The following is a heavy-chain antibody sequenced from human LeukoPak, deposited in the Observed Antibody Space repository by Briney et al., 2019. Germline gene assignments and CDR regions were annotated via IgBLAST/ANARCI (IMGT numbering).Heavy chain of an antibody. CDR2: ISGSGGST. CDR1: GFTFSSYV. D-gene: IGHD1-26*01. CDR3: ATVYSGTYYVFDS. J-gene: IGHJ4*02. Sequence: GGTLRLSCAASGFTFSSYVMNWVRQAPGKGLEWVSAISGSGGSTYFADSVKGRFTISRDNSKNTLYLQMNSLRAEDTAVYYCATVYSGTYYVFDSWGQGTLVTVSS. V-gene: IGHV3-23*01.